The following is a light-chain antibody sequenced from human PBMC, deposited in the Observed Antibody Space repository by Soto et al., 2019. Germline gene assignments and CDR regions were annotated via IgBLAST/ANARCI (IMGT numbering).Light chain of an antibody. CDR2: RAS. V-gene: IGKV3-20*01. J-gene: IGKJ1*01. Sequence: EILLMQSPGTLSLSPGERATLSCRASQTVSNNYLVWYQHKPGRAPRLLIFRASIRAADIPDRFRGSGSGTDFTLTITRLEPEDFAVYYCQQHAGSPWTLGQGTKVEIK. CDR3: QQHAGSPWT. CDR1: QTVSNNY.